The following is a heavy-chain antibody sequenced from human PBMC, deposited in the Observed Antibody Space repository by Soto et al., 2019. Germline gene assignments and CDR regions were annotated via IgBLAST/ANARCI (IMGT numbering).Heavy chain of an antibody. Sequence: SETLSLTCTVSCGSISSYYWSWIRQPPGKGLEWIGYIYYSGSTNYNPSLKSRVTISVDTSKNQFSLKLSSVTAADTAVYYCASTDIVATTIVYWGQGTLVTVSS. CDR2: IYYSGST. V-gene: IGHV4-59*01. CDR3: ASTDIVATTIVY. J-gene: IGHJ4*02. D-gene: IGHD5-12*01. CDR1: CGSISSYY.